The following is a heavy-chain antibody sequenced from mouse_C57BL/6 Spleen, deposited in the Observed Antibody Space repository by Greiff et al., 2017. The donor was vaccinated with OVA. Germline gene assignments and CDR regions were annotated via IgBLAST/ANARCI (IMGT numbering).Heavy chain of an antibody. V-gene: IGHV5-6*01. D-gene: IGHD4-1*02. CDR1: GFTFSSYG. CDR2: ISSGGSYT. CDR3: ARQATGSFDY. J-gene: IGHJ2*01. Sequence: EVKLMESGGDLVKPGGSLKLSCAASGFTFSSYGMSWVRQTPDKRLEWVATISSGGSYTYYPDSVKGRFTISRDNAKNTLYLQMSSLKSEDTAMYYCARQATGSFDYWGQGTTLTVSS.